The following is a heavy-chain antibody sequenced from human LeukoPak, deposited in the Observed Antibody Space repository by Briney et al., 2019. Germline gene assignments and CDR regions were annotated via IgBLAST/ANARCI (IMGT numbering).Heavy chain of an antibody. Sequence: GGSLRLSCAASGFIFTEYGMYWVRQAPGKGLEWVAFVRKDATEKKYADSVEGRFAISRDDSENTVYLKMNNLRVDDTAVYYCAKRSGPNSGPFDSWGQGTPVIVSS. CDR1: GFIFTEYG. D-gene: IGHD1-1*01. CDR2: VRKDATEK. J-gene: IGHJ4*02. V-gene: IGHV3-30*02. CDR3: AKRSGPNSGPFDS.